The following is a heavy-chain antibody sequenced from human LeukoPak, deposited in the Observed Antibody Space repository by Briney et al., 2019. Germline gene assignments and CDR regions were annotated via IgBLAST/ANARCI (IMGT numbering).Heavy chain of an antibody. D-gene: IGHD7-27*01. CDR1: GGSSSGYY. CDR3: ATRYHWGPNYFDY. J-gene: IGHJ4*02. Sequence: PSETLSLTCAVYGGSSSGYYWSWIRQPPGKGLEWIGEINHSGSTNYNPSLKSRVTISVDTSKNQFSLKLSSVTAADTAVYYCATRYHWGPNYFDYWGQGTLVTVSS. CDR2: INHSGST. V-gene: IGHV4-34*01.